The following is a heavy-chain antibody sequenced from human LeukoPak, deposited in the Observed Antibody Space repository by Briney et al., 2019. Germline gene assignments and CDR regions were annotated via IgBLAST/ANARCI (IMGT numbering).Heavy chain of an antibody. J-gene: IGHJ4*02. CDR2: TQYSRST. V-gene: IGHV4-59*01. CDR1: GGSISSYY. CDR3: ARAWATDYFGY. Sequence: SETLSLTCTVSGGSISSYYWSWIRQPPGKGVEWIGSTQYSRSTNYNSSLKSRVTISFDTSKNQFSLRVSSVTAADTAVYYCARAWATDYFGYWGQGTLVTVSS.